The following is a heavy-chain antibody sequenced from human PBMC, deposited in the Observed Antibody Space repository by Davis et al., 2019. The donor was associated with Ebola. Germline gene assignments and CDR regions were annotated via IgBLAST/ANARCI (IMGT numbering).Heavy chain of an antibody. CDR2: ISGSGGST. D-gene: IGHD1-26*01. CDR1: GFIFSSYA. V-gene: IGHV3-23*01. CDR3: AKDLWELRYFDY. Sequence: GGSLRLSCAASGFIFSSYAMSWVRQAPGKGLEWVSAISGSGGSTYYADSVKGRFTISRDNSKNTLYLQMNSLRAEDTAVYYCAKDLWELRYFDYWGQGTLVTVSS. J-gene: IGHJ4*02.